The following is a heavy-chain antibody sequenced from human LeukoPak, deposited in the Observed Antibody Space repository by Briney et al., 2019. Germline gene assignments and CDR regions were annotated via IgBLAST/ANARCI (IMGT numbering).Heavy chain of an antibody. CDR2: ISGSGKTT. CDR3: ARWRGENYWVDYFDY. CDR1: GFTFSDYY. D-gene: IGHD1-7*01. V-gene: IGHV3-11*01. Sequence: WGSLRLSCAASGFTFSDYYMNWIRQAPGKGLEWLSYISGSGKTTHYADSVKGRFTISRDNAKNSLYLQMNSLRAEDTAVYYCARWRGENYWVDYFDYWGQGTLVTVSS. J-gene: IGHJ4*02.